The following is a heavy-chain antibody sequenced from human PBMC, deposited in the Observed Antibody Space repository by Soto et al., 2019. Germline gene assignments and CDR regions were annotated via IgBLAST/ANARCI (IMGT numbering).Heavy chain of an antibody. CDR2: IYSGGTT. CDR3: ARGQRYYDILTGSKDTPGKYYYYGMDV. CDR1: GFTVSSNY. Sequence: GGSLRLSCTASGFTVSSNYMSWVRQAPGKGLEWVSVIYSGGTTYYADSVKGRFTISRDNSKNTLYLQMNSLRAEDTAVYYCARGQRYYDILTGSKDTPGKYYYYGMDVWGQGTTVTVSS. V-gene: IGHV3-66*01. D-gene: IGHD3-9*01. J-gene: IGHJ6*02.